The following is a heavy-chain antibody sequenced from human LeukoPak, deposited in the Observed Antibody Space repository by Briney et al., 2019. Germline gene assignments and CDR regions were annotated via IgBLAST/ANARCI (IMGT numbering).Heavy chain of an antibody. J-gene: IGHJ4*02. Sequence: GESLKISCKASGYTFTSYGISWVRQAPGQRLEWMGWISAYNGNTNYAQKLQGRVTMTTDTSTSTAYMELRSLRSDDTAVYYCARDSNFRDYSNYVRYLTIFDYWGQGTLVTVSS. CDR1: GYTFTSYG. CDR3: ARDSNFRDYSNYVRYLTIFDY. CDR2: ISAYNGNT. V-gene: IGHV1-18*01. D-gene: IGHD4-11*01.